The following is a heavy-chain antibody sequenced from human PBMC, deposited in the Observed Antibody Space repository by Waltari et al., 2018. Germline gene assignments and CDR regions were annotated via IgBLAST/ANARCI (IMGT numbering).Heavy chain of an antibody. V-gene: IGHV3-20*01. CDR1: GFTFDDYG. CDR2: INWNGGST. CDR3: ARASLYYYDSSGYSGPAEY. J-gene: IGHJ4*02. Sequence: EVQLVESGGGVVRPGGSLRLSCAASGFTFDDYGMSWVRQAPGKGLEWVSGINWNGGSTGYADSVKGRFTISRDNAKNSLYLQMNSLRAEDTALYHCARASLYYYDSSGYSGPAEYWGQGTLVTVSS. D-gene: IGHD3-22*01.